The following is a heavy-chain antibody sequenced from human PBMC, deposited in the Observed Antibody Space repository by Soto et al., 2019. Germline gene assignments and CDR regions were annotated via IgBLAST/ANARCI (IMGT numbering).Heavy chain of an antibody. CDR3: ARDPKYYYDSSGYQT. CDR2: ISSSGSTI. V-gene: IGHV3-11*01. D-gene: IGHD3-22*01. Sequence: GGSLRLSCAASGFTFSDYYMSWIRQAPGKGLEWVSYISSSGSTIYYADSVKGRFTIPRDNAKNSLYLQMNSLRAEDTAVYYCARDPKYYYDSSGYQTWGQGTLVTVSS. CDR1: GFTFSDYY. J-gene: IGHJ5*02.